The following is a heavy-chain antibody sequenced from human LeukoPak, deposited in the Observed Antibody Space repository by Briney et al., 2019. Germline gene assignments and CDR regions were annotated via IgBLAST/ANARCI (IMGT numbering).Heavy chain of an antibody. J-gene: IGHJ3*02. D-gene: IGHD5-18*01. Sequence: GGSLRLSCAASGFTFSSYAMSWVRQAPGKGLEWVSAISGSGGSTYYADSVKGRFTISRDNSKNTLYLQMNSLRAEDTAVHYCARDRIQLGNAFDIWGQGTMVTVSS. CDR1: GFTFSSYA. V-gene: IGHV3-23*01. CDR2: ISGSGGST. CDR3: ARDRIQLGNAFDI.